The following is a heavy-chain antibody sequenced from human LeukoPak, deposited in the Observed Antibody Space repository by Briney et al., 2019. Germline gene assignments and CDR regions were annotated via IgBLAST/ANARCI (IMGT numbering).Heavy chain of an antibody. Sequence: GGSLRLSCAASGSTFSRYSMNWVRQAPGKGLEWVSSITISSTYLFYADSVKGRFTISRDNAKNSLYLQMNSLRAEDTAVYYCARDLEQQLFDLWGQGTLVTVSS. D-gene: IGHD6-13*01. CDR3: ARDLEQQLFDL. V-gene: IGHV3-21*01. J-gene: IGHJ5*02. CDR2: ITISSTYL. CDR1: GSTFSRYS.